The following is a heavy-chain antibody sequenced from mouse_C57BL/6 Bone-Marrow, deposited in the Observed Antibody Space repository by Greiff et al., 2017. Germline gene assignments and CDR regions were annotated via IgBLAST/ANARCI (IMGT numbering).Heavy chain of an antibody. J-gene: IGHJ4*01. CDR1: GFNIKDDY. CDR2: IDPENGDT. Sequence: VHVKQSGAELVRPGASVKLSCTASGFNIKDDYMHWVKQRPEQGLAWIGWIDPENGDTEYASKFQGKATITADTSSNTAYLQLSSLRSEDTAVYYCTAWGGSSFGYAMDYWGQGTSVTVSS. V-gene: IGHV14-4*01. CDR3: TAWGGSSFGYAMDY. D-gene: IGHD1-1*01.